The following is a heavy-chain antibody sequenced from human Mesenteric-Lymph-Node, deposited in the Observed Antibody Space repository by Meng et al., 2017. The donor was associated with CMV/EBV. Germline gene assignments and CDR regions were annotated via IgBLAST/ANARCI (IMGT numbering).Heavy chain of an antibody. V-gene: IGHV3-30*02. CDR1: GFTFSSYG. CDR2: IRYDGSNK. Sequence: GESLKISCAASGFTFSSYGMHWVRQAPGKGLEWVAFIRYDGSNKYYADSVKGRFTISRDNSKNTLYLQMNSLRAEDTAVHYCASLRGPDWGQGTLVTVSS. J-gene: IGHJ4*02. CDR3: ASLRGPD.